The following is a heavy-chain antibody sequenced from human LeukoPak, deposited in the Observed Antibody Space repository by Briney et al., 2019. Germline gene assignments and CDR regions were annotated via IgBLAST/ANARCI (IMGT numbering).Heavy chain of an antibody. CDR2: IYNGGST. CDR1: GFTVSSNY. J-gene: IGHJ4*02. Sequence: GGSLRLSCAASGFTVSSNYMSWVRQAPGKGLEWVSVIYNGGSTYYADSVKGRFTISRDNSKNTLYLQMNSLRAEDTAVYYCAGSGSYYPFDYWGQGTLVTVSS. D-gene: IGHD1-26*01. CDR3: AGSGSYYPFDY. V-gene: IGHV3-66*01.